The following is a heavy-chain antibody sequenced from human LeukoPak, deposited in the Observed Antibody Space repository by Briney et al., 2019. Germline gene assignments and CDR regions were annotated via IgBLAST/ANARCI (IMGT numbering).Heavy chain of an antibody. CDR3: VRDGGVSGYDLLDY. J-gene: IGHJ4*02. Sequence: PGGSLRLSCAASGFSFSDYYMSWSRQDPGKGPERVDKINKDGSKEYYMDSVKARFTISRDNAKNSLSLQMNSLRAEDTAVYYCVRDGGVSGYDLLDYWGQGTLVTVSS. CDR2: INKDGSKE. V-gene: IGHV3-7*01. D-gene: IGHD5-12*01. CDR1: GFSFSDYY.